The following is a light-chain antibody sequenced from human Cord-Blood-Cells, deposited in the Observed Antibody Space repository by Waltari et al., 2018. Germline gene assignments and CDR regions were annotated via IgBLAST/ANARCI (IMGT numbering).Light chain of an antibody. CDR1: QSVSSSY. CDR2: GAS. Sequence: EIVLTQSPGTRSLAPGERATISCRASQSVSSSYLAWYQQKPGQTPRLLIYGASSRATGIPDRFSGSGSGTDFTLTISRLEPEDFAVYYCQQYGSSPLTFGGGTKVEIK. J-gene: IGKJ4*01. CDR3: QQYGSSPLT. V-gene: IGKV3-20*01.